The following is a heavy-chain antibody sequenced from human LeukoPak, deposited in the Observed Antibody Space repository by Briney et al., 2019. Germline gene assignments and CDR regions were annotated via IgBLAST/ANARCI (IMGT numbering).Heavy chain of an antibody. V-gene: IGHV4-59*01. J-gene: IGHJ4*02. Sequence: PSETLSLTCTVSGGSISSYYWSWIRQPPGKGLEWIGYIYYSGSTNYNPSLKSRVTISVDTSKNQFSLKLSSVTAADTAVYYCARDSEGSGWYDYWGQGTLVTVSS. CDR2: IYYSGST. CDR1: GGSISSYY. D-gene: IGHD6-19*01. CDR3: ARDSEGSGWYDY.